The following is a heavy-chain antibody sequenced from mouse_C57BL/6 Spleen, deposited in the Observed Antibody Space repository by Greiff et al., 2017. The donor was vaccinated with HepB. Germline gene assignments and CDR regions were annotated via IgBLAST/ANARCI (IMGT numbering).Heavy chain of an antibody. D-gene: IGHD2-4*01. CDR1: GYTFTSYW. CDR2: IYPGSGST. J-gene: IGHJ3*01. V-gene: IGHV1-55*01. CDR3: ARRVYDYGFAY. Sequence: QVHVKQPGAELVKPGASVKMSCKASGYTFTSYWITWVKQRPGQGLEWIGDIYPGSGSTNYNEKFKSKATLTVDTSSSTAYMQLSSLTSEDSAVYYCARRVYDYGFAYWGQGTLVTVSA.